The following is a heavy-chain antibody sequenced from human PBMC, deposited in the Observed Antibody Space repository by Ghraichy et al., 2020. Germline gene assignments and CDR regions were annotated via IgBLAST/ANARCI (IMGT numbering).Heavy chain of an antibody. CDR1: GFTFSGYW. D-gene: IGHD1-26*01. J-gene: IGHJ4*02. CDR2: IDQDGSEK. V-gene: IGHV3-7*03. Sequence: GVSLRLSCAASGFTFSGYWMSWVRQAPGKGLEWVANIDQDGSEKYYVDSVRGRFTISRDNVKNSLYLQMNSLRADDTALYYCARADAYSGDYWGQGTLVTVSS. CDR3: ARADAYSGDY.